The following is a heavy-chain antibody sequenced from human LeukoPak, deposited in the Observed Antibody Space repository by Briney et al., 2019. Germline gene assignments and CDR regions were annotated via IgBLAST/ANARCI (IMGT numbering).Heavy chain of an antibody. CDR2: IYYSGST. CDR3: ARDVFLDY. Sequence: AETLSLTCTVSGGSISSYYWSWIRQPPGKGLEWIGYIYYSGSTNYSPSLKSRVTISVDTSKNQFSLKLSSVTAADTAVYYCARDVFLDYWGQGTLVTVSS. J-gene: IGHJ4*02. D-gene: IGHD2-21*01. V-gene: IGHV4-59*01. CDR1: GGSISSYY.